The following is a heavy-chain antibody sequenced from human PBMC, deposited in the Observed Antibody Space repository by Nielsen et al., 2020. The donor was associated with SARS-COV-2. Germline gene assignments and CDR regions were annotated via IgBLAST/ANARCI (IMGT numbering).Heavy chain of an antibody. CDR2: VKEDGSEM. Sequence: VRQMPGKGLEWVANVKEDGSEMYYVDSLKGRFTISRDNAKNSLYLQMDSLRAEDTAVYYCARDQGYCTTTSCYSVGGYFDYWGQGILVTVSS. CDR3: ARDQGYCTTTSCYSVGGYFDY. J-gene: IGHJ4*02. V-gene: IGHV3-7*01. D-gene: IGHD2-2*01.